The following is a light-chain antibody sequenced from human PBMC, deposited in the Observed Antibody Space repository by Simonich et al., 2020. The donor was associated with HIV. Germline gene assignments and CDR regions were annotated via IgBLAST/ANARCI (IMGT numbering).Light chain of an antibody. CDR2: WAS. CDR1: RSVLYSSNNKNY. V-gene: IGKV4-1*01. Sequence: DIVMTQSPDSLAVSLGERATINCKSSRSVLYSSNNKNYLAWYQHKPGQPPKLLIYWASTRASGVPDRFSASGSGTDFTLTISSLQAEDVAVYYCQQYYSTPPTFGQGTKVNIK. J-gene: IGKJ1*01. CDR3: QQYYSTPPT.